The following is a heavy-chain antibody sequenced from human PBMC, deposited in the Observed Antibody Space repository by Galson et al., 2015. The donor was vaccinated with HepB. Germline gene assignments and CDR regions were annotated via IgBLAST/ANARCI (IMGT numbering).Heavy chain of an antibody. Sequence: SLRLSCAASGFTFSSYNMNWVRQAPGKGLDWISYISATGTTTDYADSVKGRFIISRDNAKNSLFLQMNSLRVEDTAVYYCARDSRATFGEPNWFDPWGQGTLVIVSS. D-gene: IGHD3-3*01. CDR1: GFTFSSYN. J-gene: IGHJ5*02. CDR2: ISATGTTT. V-gene: IGHV3-48*03. CDR3: ARDSRATFGEPNWFDP.